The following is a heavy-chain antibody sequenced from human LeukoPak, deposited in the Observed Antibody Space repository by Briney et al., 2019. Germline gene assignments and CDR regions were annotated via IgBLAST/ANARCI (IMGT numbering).Heavy chain of an antibody. Sequence: GGSLRLSCAASQFIFSTYAMSWVRQAPGKGLEWVSATSGSGDGTFYADSVKGRFTISRDNSKNTLYLQMNSLRAEDTAIYYCAKLRDFFDSSGQFDYWGQGTLVTVSS. D-gene: IGHD3-22*01. J-gene: IGHJ4*02. CDR1: QFIFSTYA. V-gene: IGHV3-23*01. CDR2: TSGSGDGT. CDR3: AKLRDFFDSSGQFDY.